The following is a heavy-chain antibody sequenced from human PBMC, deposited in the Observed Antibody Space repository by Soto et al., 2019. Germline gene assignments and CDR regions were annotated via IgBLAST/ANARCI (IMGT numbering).Heavy chain of an antibody. CDR1: GYTLTELS. D-gene: IGHD6-13*01. Sequence: ALAKVSCQVSGYTLTELSMHCVRQAPGKGLEWMGGFDPEDGETIYAQKFQGRVTMTEDTSTDTAYMELSSLRSDDTAMYYCATTPTAAGTTWFDPWGQGTLVTVSS. CDR2: FDPEDGET. CDR3: ATTPTAAGTTWFDP. V-gene: IGHV1-24*01. J-gene: IGHJ5*02.